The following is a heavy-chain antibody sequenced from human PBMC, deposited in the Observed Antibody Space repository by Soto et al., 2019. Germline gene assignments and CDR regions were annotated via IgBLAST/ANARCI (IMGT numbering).Heavy chain of an antibody. D-gene: IGHD2-8*02. CDR2: INPDSGIT. J-gene: IGHJ1*01. CDR3: ARDTGRSLASARLEN. V-gene: IGHV1-2*02. CDR1: GYTFSDSY. Sequence: RASVKVSCKASGYTFSDSYIHWVRQAPGQGLEWMGWINPDSGITNFAQKFQGRVTLTGDTSTSTAYMDLSRLASDDTAVYYCARDTGRSLASARLENWCQGALVTVSS.